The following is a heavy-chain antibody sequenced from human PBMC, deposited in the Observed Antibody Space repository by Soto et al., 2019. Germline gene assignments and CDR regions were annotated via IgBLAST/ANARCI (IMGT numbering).Heavy chain of an antibody. Sequence: GGSLRLSCAASGFTFSSYAMHWVRQAPGKGLEWVAVISYDGSNKYYADSVKGRFTISRDNSKNTLYLQMNSLRAEDTAVYYCARSSSSRNYYYYYGMDVWGQGTTVTSP. J-gene: IGHJ6*02. CDR3: ARSSSSRNYYYYYGMDV. V-gene: IGHV3-30-3*01. D-gene: IGHD6-6*01. CDR2: ISYDGSNK. CDR1: GFTFSSYA.